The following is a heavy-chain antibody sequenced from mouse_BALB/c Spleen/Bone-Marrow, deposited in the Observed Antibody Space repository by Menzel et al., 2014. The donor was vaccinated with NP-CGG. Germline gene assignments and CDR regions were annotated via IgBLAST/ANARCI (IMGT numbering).Heavy chain of an antibody. D-gene: IGHD2-14*01. CDR2: IDPANGNT. J-gene: IGHJ1*01. V-gene: IGHV14-3*02. CDR3: ASCRYDWYFDV. Sequence: VQLKESGAELVKPGASVKLSCTASGFNIKDTYMHWVKQRPEQGLEWIGRIDPANGNTKYDPKFQGKATITADTSSNTAYLQLSSLTSEDSAVYYCASCRYDWYFDVWGAGTTVTVSS. CDR1: GFNIKDTY.